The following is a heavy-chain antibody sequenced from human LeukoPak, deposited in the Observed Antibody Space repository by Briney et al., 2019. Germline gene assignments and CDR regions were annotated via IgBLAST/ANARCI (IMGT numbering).Heavy chain of an antibody. D-gene: IGHD5-18*01. CDR2: IIPIFGTA. CDR1: GGTFSSYA. V-gene: IGHV1-69*05. CDR3: AREIGPRQLHLWGSAFDS. Sequence: SVKVSCKASGGTFSSYAISWVRQAPGQGLEWMGGIIPIFGTANYAQKFQGRVTMTRDTSTSTVYMELSRLRSEDTAVYYCAREIGPRQLHLWGSAFDSWGQGTLVTVSS. J-gene: IGHJ4*02.